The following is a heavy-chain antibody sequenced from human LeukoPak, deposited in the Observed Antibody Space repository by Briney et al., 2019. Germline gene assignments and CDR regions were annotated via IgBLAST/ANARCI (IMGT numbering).Heavy chain of an antibody. CDR1: GYTFTSYD. J-gene: IGHJ4*02. V-gene: IGHV1-8*03. D-gene: IGHD1-26*01. CDR2: MNPNSGNT. CDR3: ARGLEVGAASNFDY. Sequence: AXVKVSCKASGYTFTSYDINWVRQAPGQGLEWMGWMNPNSGNTDYAQKFQGRVTITRNTSISTAYMELSSLRSEDTAVYYCARGLEVGAASNFDYWGQGTLVTVSS.